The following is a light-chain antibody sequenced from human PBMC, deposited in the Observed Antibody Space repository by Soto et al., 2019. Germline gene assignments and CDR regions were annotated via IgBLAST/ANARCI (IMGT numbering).Light chain of an antibody. V-gene: IGLV2-14*01. CDR2: EVS. CDR3: SSFRSGPTL. J-gene: IGLJ1*01. Sequence: QSALTQPASVSGSPGQSITISCTGTSSDIGGYNFVSWYHQHPGKAPKLMIYEVSNRPSGVSDRFSGSKSGNTASLTISGLQAEDEADYYGSSFRSGPTLFGTGTTVTVL. CDR1: SSDIGGYNF.